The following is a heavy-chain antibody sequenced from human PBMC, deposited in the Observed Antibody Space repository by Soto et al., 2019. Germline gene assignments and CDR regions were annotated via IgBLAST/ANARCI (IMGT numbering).Heavy chain of an antibody. V-gene: IGHV4-30-4*01. CDR3: ARSSRSYFEY. CDR1: GGSVGSGEYY. J-gene: IGHJ4*02. Sequence: QVQLQESGPGLVKPSQTLSLACTVSGGSVGSGEYYYSWIRQPPGKGLEWIGYIYDSGITYYNPSLKSRITISANTSKNQFSLKVSSVTAADTAVYYCARSSRSYFEYWGQGTLVTVSS. CDR2: IYDSGIT.